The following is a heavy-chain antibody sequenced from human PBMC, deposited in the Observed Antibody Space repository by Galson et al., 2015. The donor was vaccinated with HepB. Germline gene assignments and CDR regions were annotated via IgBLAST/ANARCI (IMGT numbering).Heavy chain of an antibody. V-gene: IGHV1-69*04. D-gene: IGHD3-10*01. CDR1: GSTFSSYA. CDR3: ARDRGSYYGSGSPENWFDP. CDR2: IIPILGIA. J-gene: IGHJ5*02. Sequence: SVKVSCKASGSTFSSYAISWVRQAPGQGLEWMGRIIPILGIANYAQKFQGRVTITADKSTSTAYMELSSLRSEDTAVYYCARDRGSYYGSGSPENWFDPWGQGTLVTVSS.